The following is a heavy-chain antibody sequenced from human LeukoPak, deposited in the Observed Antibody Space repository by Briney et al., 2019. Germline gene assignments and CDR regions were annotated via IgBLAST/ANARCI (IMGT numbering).Heavy chain of an antibody. J-gene: IGHJ4*02. CDR1: GFTFSSYS. CDR3: ARGSYGGYIN. D-gene: IGHD4-17*01. Sequence: NSGGSLRLSCAASGFTFSSYSMNWVRQAPGKGLEWVSSISSSSSYIHYADSVKGRFTISRDNAKNSLYLQMNSLRAEDTAVYYCARGSYGGYINWGQGTLVTVSS. CDR2: ISSSSSYI. V-gene: IGHV3-21*01.